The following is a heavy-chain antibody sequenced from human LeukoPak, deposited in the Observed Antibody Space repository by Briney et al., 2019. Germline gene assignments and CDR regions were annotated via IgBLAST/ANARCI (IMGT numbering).Heavy chain of an antibody. Sequence: KPSETLSLTCTVSGGSISSYYWSWIRQPAGKGLDWIGRIYTSGSTNYNPSLKSRVTMSVDTSKNQFSLKLSSVTAADTAVYYCARDNADYYGSGRSVNRFDPWGQGTLVTVSS. CDR2: IYTSGST. J-gene: IGHJ5*02. V-gene: IGHV4-4*07. CDR1: GGSISSYY. D-gene: IGHD3-10*01. CDR3: ARDNADYYGSGRSVNRFDP.